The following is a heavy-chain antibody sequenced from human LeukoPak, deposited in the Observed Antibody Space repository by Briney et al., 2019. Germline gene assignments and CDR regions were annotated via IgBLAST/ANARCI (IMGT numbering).Heavy chain of an antibody. CDR1: GFTFSDYY. J-gene: IGHJ3*02. CDR2: IYYSGST. CDR3: ARHPLTERAFDI. D-gene: IGHD3-9*01. Sequence: LRLSCAASGFTFSDYYMSWIRQPPGKGLEWIGSIYYSGSTYYNPSLKSRVTISVDTSKNQFSLKLSSVTAADTAVYYCARHPLTERAFDIWGQGTMVTVSS. V-gene: IGHV4-39*01.